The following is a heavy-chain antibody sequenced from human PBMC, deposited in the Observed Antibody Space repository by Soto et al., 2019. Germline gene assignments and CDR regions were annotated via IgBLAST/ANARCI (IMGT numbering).Heavy chain of an antibody. CDR3: AHRTTPVTWWFAP. J-gene: IGHJ5*02. V-gene: IGHV2-5*02. Sequence: QITLKESGPTLVKPTQTLTLTCTFSGFSLTTSGVGVGWIRQPPGKALEWLALIYWDDDKPNSPSLKSRLTTTQHTSQNPGGLTMTNMHPPDTATYFGAHRTTPVTWWFAPWGQGTLVTVSS. D-gene: IGHD4-17*01. CDR1: GFSLTTSGVG. CDR2: IYWDDDK.